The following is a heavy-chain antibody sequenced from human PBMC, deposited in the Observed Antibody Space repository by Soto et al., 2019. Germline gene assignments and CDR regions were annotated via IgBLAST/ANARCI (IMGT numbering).Heavy chain of an antibody. CDR3: ARDDYGDPYYYYGMDV. CDR2: ISAYNGNT. Sequence: GASVKVSCKASGYTFTSYGISWVRQAPGQGLEWMGWISAYNGNTNYAQKLQGRVTMTTDTSTSTAYMELRSLRSDDTAVYYCARDDYGDPYYYYGMDVWGQGTTVTVSS. J-gene: IGHJ6*02. D-gene: IGHD4-17*01. V-gene: IGHV1-18*01. CDR1: GYTFTSYG.